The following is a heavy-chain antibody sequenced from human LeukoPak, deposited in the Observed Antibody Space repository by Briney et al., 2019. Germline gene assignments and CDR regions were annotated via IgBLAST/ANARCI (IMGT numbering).Heavy chain of an antibody. V-gene: IGHV3-66*02. J-gene: IGHJ5*02. CDR1: GFTVSNDY. Sequence: PGGSLTLSCAASGFTVSNDYISGLRQQPPKERQGFSRIYADGTTYYTDSVRGRFTMSRDNFKNTLYLRMNSVRPEDAALYYCAKDRAGAHNWVALDPWGQGTLVTVSS. CDR3: AKDRAGAHNWVALDP. CDR2: IYADGTT. D-gene: IGHD1-1*01.